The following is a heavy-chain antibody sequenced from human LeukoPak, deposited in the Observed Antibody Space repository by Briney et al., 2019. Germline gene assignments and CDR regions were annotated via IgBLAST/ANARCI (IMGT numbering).Heavy chain of an antibody. Sequence: PGGSLRLSCAASGFTFSTYSMNWVRQAPGKGLELVSYISSSSGAIYYAHSVKRPFTISRDNSNNSLYLQMNSLRDEDTAVYYCARDLWFGVDYWGQGTLVTVSS. V-gene: IGHV3-48*02. CDR1: GFTFSTYS. J-gene: IGHJ4*02. D-gene: IGHD3-10*01. CDR2: ISSSSGAI. CDR3: ARDLWFGVDY.